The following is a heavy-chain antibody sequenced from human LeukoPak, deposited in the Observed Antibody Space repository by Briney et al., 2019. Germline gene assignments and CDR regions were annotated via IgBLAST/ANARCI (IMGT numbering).Heavy chain of an antibody. V-gene: IGHV3-21*01. D-gene: IGHD3-9*01. CDR3: VRYFRDDLLRNFDY. J-gene: IGHJ4*02. Sequence: GSLRLSCVVSGFTFSAYPMNWVRQSPGKGLEWVSSISTSNNYIYYADSVKGRFTISRDNAKNSLYLQMSSLRAEDTAVYYCVRYFRDDLLRNFDYWGQGTLVTVSS. CDR2: ISTSNNYI. CDR1: GFTFSAYP.